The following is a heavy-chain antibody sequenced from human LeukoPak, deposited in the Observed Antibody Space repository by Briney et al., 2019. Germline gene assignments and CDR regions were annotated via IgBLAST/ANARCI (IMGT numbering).Heavy chain of an antibody. Sequence: ASVKVSCRASGYTLTSYGISWVRQAPGQGLEWMGWISAYNGNTNYAQKLQGRVTMTTDTSTSTAYMELRSLRSDDTAVYYCARGSAVDYDFWSGYSGGDFDYWGQGTLVTVSS. J-gene: IGHJ4*02. CDR3: ARGSAVDYDFWSGYSGGDFDY. D-gene: IGHD3-3*01. V-gene: IGHV1-18*01. CDR1: GYTLTSYG. CDR2: ISAYNGNT.